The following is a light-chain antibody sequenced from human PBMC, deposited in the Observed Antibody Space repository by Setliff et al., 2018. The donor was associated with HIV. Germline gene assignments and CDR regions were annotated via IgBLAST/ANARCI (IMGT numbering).Light chain of an antibody. CDR1: NSNIGAGYD. J-gene: IGLJ3*02. Sequence: QSVLTQPPSVSGAPGQTVTISCSGNNSNIGAGYDVHWYQQLPGTAPKVLIYGNNNRPSGVPDRFSGSKSGTSASLAITGLQAGDEADYYCQSYDSSLSASVFGGGTK. CDR2: GNN. V-gene: IGLV1-40*01. CDR3: QSYDSSLSASV.